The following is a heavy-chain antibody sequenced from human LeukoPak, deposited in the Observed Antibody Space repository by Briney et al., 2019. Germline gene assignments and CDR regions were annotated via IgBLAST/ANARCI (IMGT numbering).Heavy chain of an antibody. D-gene: IGHD3-22*01. CDR2: IYHSGST. CDR1: GYSISSGYY. Sequence: SETLSLTCTVSGYSISSGYYWGWIRQPPGKGLEWIGSIYHSGSTYYNPSLKSRVTISVDTSKNQFSLKLSSVTAADTAVYYCARCYYDSSGYPPYYYYMDVWGKGTTVTISS. CDR3: ARCYYDSSGYPPYYYYMDV. J-gene: IGHJ6*03. V-gene: IGHV4-38-2*02.